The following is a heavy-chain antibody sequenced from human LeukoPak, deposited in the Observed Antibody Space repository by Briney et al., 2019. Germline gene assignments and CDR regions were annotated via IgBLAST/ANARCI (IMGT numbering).Heavy chain of an antibody. Sequence: SETLSLTCTVSGYSISSGYLWGWIRQAPGKGLEWIASITRTGGTYYSLSLKSRVTISVDTPRNQFSLRLTSVTAPDAAVYFCARQYDGNLYLLYMDVWGKGTTVTVSS. CDR1: GYSISSGYL. CDR2: ITRTGGT. CDR3: ARQYDGNLYLLYMDV. J-gene: IGHJ6*03. V-gene: IGHV4-38-2*02. D-gene: IGHD4-23*01.